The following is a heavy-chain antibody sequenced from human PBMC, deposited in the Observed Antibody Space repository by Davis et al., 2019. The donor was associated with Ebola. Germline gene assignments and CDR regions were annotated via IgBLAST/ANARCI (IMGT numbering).Heavy chain of an antibody. CDR3: AKSFSSSPRLRYYYGMDV. V-gene: IGHV3-23*01. Sequence: GESLKISCAASGFTFSSYAMSWVRQAPGKGLEWVSAISGSGDTTYYADSVKGRFTISRDNSKNTLYLQMNSLRAEATAVYYCAKSFSSSPRLRYYYGMDVWGQGTTVTVSS. CDR2: ISGSGDTT. D-gene: IGHD6-6*01. J-gene: IGHJ6*02. CDR1: GFTFSSYA.